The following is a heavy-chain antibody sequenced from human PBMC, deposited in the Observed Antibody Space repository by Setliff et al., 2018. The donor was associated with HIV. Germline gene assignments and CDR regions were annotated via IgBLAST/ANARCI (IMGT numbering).Heavy chain of an antibody. V-gene: IGHV3-7*01. Sequence: PGGSLRLSCVASGFTFSSYWMTWVRQAPGKGLEWVANIKREGSEKYYVDSVEGRFTISRDNGKNSLYLQMNSLRAEDTAVYYCARDRDSGYTYGEDYYYYGIDVWGQGTTVTVSS. CDR3: ARDRDSGYTYGEDYYYYGIDV. J-gene: IGHJ6*02. CDR2: IKREGSEK. D-gene: IGHD5-18*01. CDR1: GFTFSSYW.